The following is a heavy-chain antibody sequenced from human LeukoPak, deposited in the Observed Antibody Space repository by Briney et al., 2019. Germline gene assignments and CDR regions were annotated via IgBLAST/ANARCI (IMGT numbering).Heavy chain of an antibody. CDR2: XSAYNGNT. Sequence: ASVTVSCKASGYTFTCYGISWVRQAPGQGLEWMGXXSAYNGNTNYAQKLQXRVTMTTDTSTSTAYMELRSLRSDDTAVYYCARGRGPYYYDSSGPDYWGQGTLVTVSS. J-gene: IGHJ4*02. CDR1: GYTFTCYG. CDR3: ARGRGPYYYDSSGPDY. V-gene: IGHV1-18*01. D-gene: IGHD3-22*01.